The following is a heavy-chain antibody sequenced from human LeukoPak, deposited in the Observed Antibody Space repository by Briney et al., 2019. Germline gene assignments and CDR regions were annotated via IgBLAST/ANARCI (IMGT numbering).Heavy chain of an antibody. CDR1: GYTFSGYY. V-gene: IGHV1-2*02. CDR2: INPNSSGT. J-gene: IGHJ4*02. D-gene: IGHD1-26*01. CDR3: ARDAGTYPGRYYFDY. Sequence: ASVKVSCKASGYTFSGYYMHWVRQAPGQGLEWMGWINPNSSGTNYAQKFQGRVTMTRDTSISTAYMELIRLRSADTAVYYCARDAGTYPGRYYFDYWGQGTLVTVSS.